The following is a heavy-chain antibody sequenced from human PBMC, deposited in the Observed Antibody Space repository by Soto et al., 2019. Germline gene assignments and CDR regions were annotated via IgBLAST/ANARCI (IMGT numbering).Heavy chain of an antibody. CDR2: IYPGDSDT. CDR1: GYSFTSFW. Sequence: GESLKISCKGSGYSFTSFWLAWVRQMPGKGLEWMGIIYPGDSDTRYSPSFQGQVTMSADKSINTAYLHWSSLTASDTAMYYCASLGGDGGHDSFDIWGQGTMVTVSS. V-gene: IGHV5-51*01. CDR3: ASLGGDGGHDSFDI. D-gene: IGHD2-21*02. J-gene: IGHJ3*02.